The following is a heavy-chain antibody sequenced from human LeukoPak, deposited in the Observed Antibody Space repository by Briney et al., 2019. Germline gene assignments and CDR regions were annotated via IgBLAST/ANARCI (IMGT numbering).Heavy chain of an antibody. V-gene: IGHV4-34*01. D-gene: IGHD7-27*01. CDR1: GGSFSGYY. Sequence: SETLSLTCAVYGGSFSGYYWSWIRQPPGKGLEWIGEINHSGSTNYNPSLKSRVTISVDTSKNQFSLKLSSVTAADTAVYYCASLNLGYDVAHFDLWGRGTLVTVSS. J-gene: IGHJ2*01. CDR3: ASLNLGYDVAHFDL. CDR2: INHSGST.